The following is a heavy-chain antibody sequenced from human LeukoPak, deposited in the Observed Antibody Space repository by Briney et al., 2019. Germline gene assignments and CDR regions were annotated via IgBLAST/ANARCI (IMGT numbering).Heavy chain of an antibody. V-gene: IGHV4-39*01. D-gene: IGHD6-13*01. J-gene: IGHJ4*02. CDR1: GGSISSSSYY. CDR3: AGVSIAAAEGLDY. CDR2: IYCSGST. Sequence: SESLSLTCTVSGGSISSSSYYWGWIRQPPGKGLEWIGSIYCSGSTYYNPSLKSRVTISVDTSKNQFSLKLSSVTAADTAVYYCAGVSIAAAEGLDYWGQGTLVTVSS.